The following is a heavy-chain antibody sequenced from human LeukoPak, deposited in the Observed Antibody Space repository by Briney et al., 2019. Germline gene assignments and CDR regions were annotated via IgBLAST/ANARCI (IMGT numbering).Heavy chain of an antibody. J-gene: IGHJ4*02. Sequence: ASVKVSCKASGYTFTNYYMQWVRQAPGQGLEWMGIINPSGGGTSYAQNFQSRVTMTRDTSTSTVYMALSSLTSEDTAVYYCARWIVGDTTSDYWGQGTLVTVSS. V-gene: IGHV1-46*01. CDR1: GYTFTNYY. CDR2: INPSGGGT. D-gene: IGHD1-26*01. CDR3: ARWIVGDTTSDY.